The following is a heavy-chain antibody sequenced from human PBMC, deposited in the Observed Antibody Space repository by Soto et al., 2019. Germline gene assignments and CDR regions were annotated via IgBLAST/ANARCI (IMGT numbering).Heavy chain of an antibody. CDR1: GFTFSTYS. CDR3: ARERGSGWTFDY. Sequence: EVQLVESGGDLVQPGGSLRLSCAASGFTFSTYSMNWVRQAPGKGLEWVSSISSSSTIYYADSVKGRFTISRDNVQNSLYLQMHSLRAEATAVYYCARERGSGWTFDYWGQGTLVTVSS. V-gene: IGHV3-48*01. J-gene: IGHJ4*02. CDR2: ISSSSTI. D-gene: IGHD6-19*01.